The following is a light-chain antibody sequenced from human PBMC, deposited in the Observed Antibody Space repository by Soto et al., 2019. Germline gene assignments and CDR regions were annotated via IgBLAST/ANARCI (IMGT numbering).Light chain of an antibody. CDR3: SSYISSSTYV. V-gene: IGLV2-14*01. CDR2: DVS. Sequence: QSALTQPASVSGSPGQSITISCTGTSSDIGCYNYVSWYQQYPGKAPKFMIYDVSNRPSGVSNRFSGSKSGNTASLTISGLQAEDEADYYCSSYISSSTYVFGTGTKSPS. J-gene: IGLJ1*01. CDR1: SSDIGCYNY.